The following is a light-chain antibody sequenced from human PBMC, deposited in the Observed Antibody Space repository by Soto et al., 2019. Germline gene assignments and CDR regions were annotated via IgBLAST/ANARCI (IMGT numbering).Light chain of an antibody. Sequence: DIQLTQSPSFLSASVGDRVTITCRVSQGISSYLAWYQQKPGKAPKLLIYAASTLQSGVPSRFSGSGSGTEFTLTISSLQPEDFATYYCQQLNSYSFGPGTKVDIK. J-gene: IGKJ3*01. CDR1: QGISSY. V-gene: IGKV1-9*01. CDR2: AAS. CDR3: QQLNSYS.